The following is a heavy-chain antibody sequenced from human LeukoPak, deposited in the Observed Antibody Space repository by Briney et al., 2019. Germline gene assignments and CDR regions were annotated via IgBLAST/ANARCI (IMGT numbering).Heavy chain of an antibody. Sequence: GGSLRLSCAASGFTFSSYAMSWVRQAPGKGLEWVPAISGSGGSTYYADSVRGRFTISRDNSKNTLYLQMNSLRAEDTAVYYCAKDLDDYGDYWGQGTLVTVSS. CDR1: GFTFSSYA. CDR3: AKDLDDYGDY. CDR2: ISGSGGST. J-gene: IGHJ4*02. V-gene: IGHV3-23*01.